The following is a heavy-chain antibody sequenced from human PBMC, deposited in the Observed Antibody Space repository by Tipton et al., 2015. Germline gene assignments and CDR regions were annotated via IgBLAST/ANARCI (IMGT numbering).Heavy chain of an antibody. J-gene: IGHJ5*02. CDR3: ARHGAPIVSTNWFDP. CDR2: IYPEDSDT. V-gene: IGHV5-51*01. D-gene: IGHD3-16*02. Sequence: QLVQSGAVVKKPGESLKISCKTSGYNFASYWIGWVRQMPGKCLEWMGIIYPEDSDTRYSPTFRGQVTISTDTSTSTAYLQWSSLKASDTAMYYCARHGAPIVSTNWFDPWGQGTLVTVSS. CDR1: GYNFASYW.